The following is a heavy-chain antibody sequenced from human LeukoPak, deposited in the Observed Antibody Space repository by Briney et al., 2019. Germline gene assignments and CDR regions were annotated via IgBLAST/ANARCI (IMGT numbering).Heavy chain of an antibody. V-gene: IGHV3-13*01. Sequence: QSGGSLRLSCAASGFTFSSYDMHWVRQATGKGLEWVSAIGTAGDTYYPGSVKGRFTISRENAKNSLYLQMNSLRAEDTAVYYCARDSGKLSTAKDYWGQGTLVTVSS. CDR1: GFTFSSYD. CDR3: ARDSGKLSTAKDY. D-gene: IGHD4-17*01. CDR2: IGTAGDT. J-gene: IGHJ4*02.